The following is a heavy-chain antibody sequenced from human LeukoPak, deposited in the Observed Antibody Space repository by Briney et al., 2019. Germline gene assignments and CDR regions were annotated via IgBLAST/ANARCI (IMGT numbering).Heavy chain of an antibody. V-gene: IGHV3-48*03. D-gene: IGHD6-6*01. CDR2: ISSSGNTI. Sequence: PGGSLRLSCAASEFTFTSYESNWVRQAPGKGLEWVSYISSSGNTISYADSVKGRFTISRDNAKNSPYLQVISLRAEDTAVYYCARGPSIAARYDAFDIWGQGTMVTVSS. J-gene: IGHJ3*02. CDR3: ARGPSIAARYDAFDI. CDR1: EFTFTSYE.